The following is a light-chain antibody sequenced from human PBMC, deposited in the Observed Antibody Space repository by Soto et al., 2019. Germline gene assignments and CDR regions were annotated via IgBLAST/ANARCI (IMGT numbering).Light chain of an antibody. Sequence: EKVMTQSPATLSVSPGERATLSCRASQSVSSNLAWYQQKPGQAPRLLIYGASTRATGIPARFSGSGSGTEFTLTISSLQSEDFAFYYCQQYNNWLGTFGQGTKVEFK. CDR1: QSVSSN. CDR3: QQYNNWLGT. V-gene: IGKV3-15*01. J-gene: IGKJ1*01. CDR2: GAS.